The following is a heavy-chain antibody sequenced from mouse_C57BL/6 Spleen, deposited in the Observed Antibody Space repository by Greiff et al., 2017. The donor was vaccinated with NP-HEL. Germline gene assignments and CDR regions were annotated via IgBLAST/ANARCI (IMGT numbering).Heavy chain of an antibody. V-gene: IGHV5-17*01. CDR3: ARKDSSGSFYAMDY. Sequence: EVQRVESGGGLVKPGGSLKLSCAASGFTFSDYGMHWVRQAPEKGLEWVAYISSGSSTIYYADTVKGRFTISRDNAKNTLFLQMTSLRSEDTAMYYCARKDSSGSFYAMDYWGQGTSVTVSS. CDR1: GFTFSDYG. J-gene: IGHJ4*01. D-gene: IGHD3-2*02. CDR2: ISSGSSTI.